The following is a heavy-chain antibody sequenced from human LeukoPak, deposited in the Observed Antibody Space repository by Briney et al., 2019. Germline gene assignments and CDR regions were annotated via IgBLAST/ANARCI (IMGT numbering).Heavy chain of an antibody. V-gene: IGHV3-48*02. Sequence: GGSLRLSCAASGFTFSSYSMNWVRQAPGKGLEWVSYISSTSSTICYADSVKGRFTISRDNAKNSLYLQMSSLRDDDTALYYCARANGMDVWGQGTTVTVSS. CDR2: ISSTSSTI. J-gene: IGHJ6*02. CDR3: ARANGMDV. CDR1: GFTFSSYS.